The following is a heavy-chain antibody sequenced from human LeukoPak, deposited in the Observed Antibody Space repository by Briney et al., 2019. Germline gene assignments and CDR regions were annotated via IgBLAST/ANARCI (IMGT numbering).Heavy chain of an antibody. V-gene: IGHV4-59*08. D-gene: IGHD3-16*01. CDR3: ASGAGGEVSGAFDI. CDR1: GGSISSYY. CDR2: IYYSGST. Sequence: SETLSLTCTVSGGSISSYYWSWIRQPPGKGLEWIGYIYYSGSTNYNPSLKSRVTISVDTSKNQFSLKLSSVTAADTAVYYCASGAGGEVSGAFDIWGQGTMVTVSS. J-gene: IGHJ3*02.